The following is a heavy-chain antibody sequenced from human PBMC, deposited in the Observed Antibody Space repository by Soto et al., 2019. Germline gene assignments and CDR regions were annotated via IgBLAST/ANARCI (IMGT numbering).Heavy chain of an antibody. V-gene: IGHV3-15*01. CDR3: TAGSPFNF. Sequence: PGRAMSVCSAASELTFISAWVTWVSQAPGKGLEWVGRIKSKPDGGTADYAAPVEGRFTISRDDSQNTLFLQMSSLKTEDTTVYYCTAGSPFNFWGPGTLVTVSS. J-gene: IGHJ4*02. CDR1: ELTFISAW. CDR2: IKSKPDGGTA.